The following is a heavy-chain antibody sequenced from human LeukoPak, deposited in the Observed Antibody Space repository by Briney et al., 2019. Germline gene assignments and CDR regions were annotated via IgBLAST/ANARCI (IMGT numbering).Heavy chain of an antibody. Sequence: SETLSLTCTVSGGSISSYYWSWIRQPPGKGLEWIGYIYYSGSTNYNPSLKSRVTISVDTSKNQFSLKLSSVTAADTAVYYCARLGVGYNVKGFRRAFDIWGQGTMVTVSS. CDR2: IYYSGST. CDR1: GGSISSYY. J-gene: IGHJ3*02. CDR3: ARLGVGYNVKGFRRAFDI. V-gene: IGHV4-59*01. D-gene: IGHD5-24*01.